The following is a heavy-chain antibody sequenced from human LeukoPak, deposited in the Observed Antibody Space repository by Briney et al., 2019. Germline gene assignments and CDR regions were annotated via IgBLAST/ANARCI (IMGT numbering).Heavy chain of an antibody. CDR2: ISGGGETT. CDR3: ARDYADYVGYFFFDY. D-gene: IGHD4-17*01. J-gene: IGHJ4*02. CDR1: GFTFNNYA. Sequence: PGGSLRLPCAASGFTFNNYAMNWVRQAPGKGLGWVSSISGGGETTYYADSAKGRFTISRDNSQNTLYLQMNSLRAEDTAVYYCARDYADYVGYFFFDYWGQGTLVTVSS. V-gene: IGHV3-23*01.